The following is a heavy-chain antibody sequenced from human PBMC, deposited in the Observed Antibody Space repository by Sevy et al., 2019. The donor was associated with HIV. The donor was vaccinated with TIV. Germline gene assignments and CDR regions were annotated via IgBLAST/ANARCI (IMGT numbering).Heavy chain of an antibody. Sequence: ASVKVSCKVSGYTLTELSMHWVRQAPGKGLEWMGGFDPEDGETIYAQKFQGRVTMTEDTSTDTAYMELSSLRSEDTAGYYCATVSRGANYYDSSGGFDYWGQGTLVTVSS. J-gene: IGHJ4*02. CDR2: FDPEDGET. CDR1: GYTLTELS. V-gene: IGHV1-24*01. CDR3: ATVSRGANYYDSSGGFDY. D-gene: IGHD3-22*01.